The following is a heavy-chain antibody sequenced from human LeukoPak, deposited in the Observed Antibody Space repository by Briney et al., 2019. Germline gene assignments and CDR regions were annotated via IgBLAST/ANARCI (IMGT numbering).Heavy chain of an antibody. V-gene: IGHV4-4*02. D-gene: IGHD3-22*01. Sequence: SETLSLTCAVSGGSISSTDWCSWVRQTPGKGLEWIGDIHHSGNTNYNPSLKSRVTIAVDKSKNQFSLKLRSVTAADTAVYFCARSPDYYGTSGPGYAFDIWGQGTVVTVSS. CDR3: ARSPDYYGTSGPGYAFDI. J-gene: IGHJ3*02. CDR1: GGSISSTDW. CDR2: IHHSGNT.